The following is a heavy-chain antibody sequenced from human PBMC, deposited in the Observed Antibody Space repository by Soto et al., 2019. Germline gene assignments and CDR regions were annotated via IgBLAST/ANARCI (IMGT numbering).Heavy chain of an antibody. V-gene: IGHV4-59*08. CDR3: ARHVQWLVTFDY. CDR2: IYYSGST. Sequence: QVQLQESGPGLVKPSETLSLTCTVSGGSISSYYWSWIRQPPGKGLEWIGYIYYSGSTNYNPSLKSRVTLAVDTSKNPFSLKLSSVTAADPAVYSCARHVQWLVTFDYWGQGTLVTVSS. J-gene: IGHJ4*02. CDR1: GGSISSYY. D-gene: IGHD6-19*01.